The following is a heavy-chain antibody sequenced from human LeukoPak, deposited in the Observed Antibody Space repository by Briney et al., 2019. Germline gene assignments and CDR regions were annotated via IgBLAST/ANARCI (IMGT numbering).Heavy chain of an antibody. J-gene: IGHJ4*02. Sequence: SETLSLTGTVSGGSISSYYWSWIRQPPGKGLEWIGYIYYSGSTNYNPSLKSRVTMSVDTSKNQFSLKLSTVTAADTAVYYCATRLGGYNYWGQGTLVTVSS. CDR3: ATRLGGYNY. CDR1: GGSISSYY. D-gene: IGHD5-12*01. CDR2: IYYSGST. V-gene: IGHV4-59*08.